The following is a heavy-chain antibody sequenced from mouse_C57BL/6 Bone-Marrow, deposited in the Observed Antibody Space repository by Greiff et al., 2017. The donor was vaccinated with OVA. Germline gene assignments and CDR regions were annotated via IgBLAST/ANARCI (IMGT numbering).Heavy chain of an antibody. CDR2: INPNNGGT. CDR3: ARRIYDYGYAMDY. Sequence: EVQLQQSGPELVKPGASVKIPCKASGYTFTDYYMNWVKQSHGKSLEWIGDINPNNGGTSYNQKFKGKATLTVDKSSSTAYMELRSLTSEDSAVYYCARRIYDYGYAMDYWGQGTSVTVSS. J-gene: IGHJ4*01. V-gene: IGHV1-26*01. CDR1: GYTFTDYY. D-gene: IGHD2-4*01.